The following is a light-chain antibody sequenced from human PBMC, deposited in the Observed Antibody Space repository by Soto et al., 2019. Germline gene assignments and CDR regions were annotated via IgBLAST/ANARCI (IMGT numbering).Light chain of an antibody. CDR1: SSDIGTYNY. CDR2: EVT. CDR3: SSFTTSTTLVV. J-gene: IGLJ2*01. Sequence: QSVLTQPASVSGSLGQSITISCTGTSSDIGTYNYVSWYQQHPGKAPKIMIYEVTNRPSGVSNRFSASKSGNTASLTISGLQAEDEADYYCSSFTTSTTLVVFGGGTKLTVL. V-gene: IGLV2-14*01.